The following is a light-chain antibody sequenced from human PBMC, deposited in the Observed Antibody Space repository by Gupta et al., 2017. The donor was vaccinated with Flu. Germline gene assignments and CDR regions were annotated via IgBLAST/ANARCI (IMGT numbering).Light chain of an antibody. J-gene: IGLJ3*02. CDR2: KDS. V-gene: IGLV3-25*03. Sequence: GQTARITCSGDAFPKQYAYWYQQKPGQEPVRGRYKDSERPSGIPERFSGSSSGTTVTLNIRGVQAEDEADDYCQSAESSGTPGVFGGGTKLTVL. CDR3: QSAESSGTPGV. CDR1: AFPKQY.